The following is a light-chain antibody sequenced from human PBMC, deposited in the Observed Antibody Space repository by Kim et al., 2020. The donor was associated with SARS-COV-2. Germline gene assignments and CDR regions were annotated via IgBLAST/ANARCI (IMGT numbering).Light chain of an antibody. CDR3: QQYERYSMWT. CDR1: QSVNTW. J-gene: IGKJ1*01. V-gene: IGKV1-5*01. Sequence: GDRVTITCRASQSVNTWLAWYQQKPGKAPKLLVYDASSLQSGVSSRFSGSGSGTEFTLTISSLQPDDFATYYCQQYERYSMWTFGQGTKV. CDR2: DAS.